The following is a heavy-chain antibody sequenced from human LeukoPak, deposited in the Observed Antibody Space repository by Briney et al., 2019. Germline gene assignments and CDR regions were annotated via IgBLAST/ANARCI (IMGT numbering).Heavy chain of an antibody. V-gene: IGHV3-9*01. CDR3: VKDRYCNGGTCYWFDD. D-gene: IGHD2-15*01. CDR2: ITWGSGRM. CDR1: GFTFDDYS. J-gene: IGHJ4*02. Sequence: PGGSLRLSCVASGFTFDDYSMHWVRQVPGKGLEWVSSITWGSGRMDYADSVKGRFIISRDNGKKSLYLQMNSLRVDDTAVYYCVKDRYCNGGTCYWFDDWGQGTLVIVSS.